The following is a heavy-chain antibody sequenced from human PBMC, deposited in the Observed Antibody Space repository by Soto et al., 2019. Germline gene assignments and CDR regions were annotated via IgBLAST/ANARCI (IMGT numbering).Heavy chain of an antibody. J-gene: IGHJ6*02. CDR2: ISAYNGNT. CDR1: GYTFTSYG. Sequence: ASVKVSCKASGYTFTSYGISWVRQAPGQGLEWMGWISAYNGNTNYAQKLQGRVTMTTDTSTSTAYMELRSLRSDDTAVYYCAIDRDVVGVAAPYYYYYGMDVWGQGTTVTVSS. D-gene: IGHD2-15*01. CDR3: AIDRDVVGVAAPYYYYYGMDV. V-gene: IGHV1-18*04.